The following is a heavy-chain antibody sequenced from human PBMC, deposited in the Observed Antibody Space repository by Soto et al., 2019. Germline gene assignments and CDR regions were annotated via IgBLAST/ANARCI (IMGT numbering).Heavy chain of an antibody. V-gene: IGHV3-23*01. CDR3: AKGLTLLWFGGLEY. CDR1: GFTFTSYA. CDR2: ISGSGVST. D-gene: IGHD3-10*01. Sequence: GGSLRLSCAASGFTFTSYAMSWVRQAPGKGLEWVSAISGSGVSTYYADSVKGRFTISRDNSKNTLYLQMNSLRAEDTAVYYCAKGLTLLWFGGLEYWGQGTLVTVSS. J-gene: IGHJ4*02.